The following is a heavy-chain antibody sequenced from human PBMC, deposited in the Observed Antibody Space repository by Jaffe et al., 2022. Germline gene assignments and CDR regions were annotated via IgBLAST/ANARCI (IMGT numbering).Heavy chain of an antibody. CDR3: ASYGGDSSGWYRLYYFDY. Sequence: QVQLQESGPGLVKPSGTLSLTCAVSGGSISSSNWWSWIRQPPGKGLEWIGEIYHSGSTNYNPSLKSRVTISVDKSKNQFSLKLSSVTAADTAVYYCASYGGDSSGWYRLYYFDYWGQGTLVTVSS. V-gene: IGHV4-4*02. D-gene: IGHD6-19*01. J-gene: IGHJ4*02. CDR1: GGSISSSNW. CDR2: IYHSGST.